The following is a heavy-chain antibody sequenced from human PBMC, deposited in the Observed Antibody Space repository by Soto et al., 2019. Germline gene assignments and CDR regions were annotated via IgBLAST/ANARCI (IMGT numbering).Heavy chain of an antibody. CDR2: IDWDDDK. CDR1: GFSLSTSGMC. D-gene: IGHD3-22*01. J-gene: IGHJ3*02. CDR3: ARIRYYDSSGYYGTNAFDI. Sequence: SGPTLVNPTRTLTLTCPFSGFSLSTSGMCVSWIRQPPGKALEWLALIDWDDDKYYSTSLKTRLTISKDTSKNQVVLTMTNMDPVDTATYYCARIRYYDSSGYYGTNAFDIWGQGTMVTVSS. V-gene: IGHV2-70*01.